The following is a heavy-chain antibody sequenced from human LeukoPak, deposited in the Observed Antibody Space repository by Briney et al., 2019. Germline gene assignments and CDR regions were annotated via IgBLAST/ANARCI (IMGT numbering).Heavy chain of an antibody. Sequence: ASVKVSCKASGYTFTSYAMHWVRQAPGQRLEWMGWINAGNGNTKYSQKFQGRVTITRDTSASTAYMELSSLRSEDTAVYYCARGDTVMDEFDYWGQGTLVTVSS. J-gene: IGHJ4*02. CDR2: INAGNGNT. CDR3: ARGDTVMDEFDY. V-gene: IGHV1-3*01. D-gene: IGHD5-18*01. CDR1: GYTFTSYA.